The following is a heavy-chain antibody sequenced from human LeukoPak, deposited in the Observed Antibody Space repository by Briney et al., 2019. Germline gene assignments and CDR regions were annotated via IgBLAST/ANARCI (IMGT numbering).Heavy chain of an antibody. J-gene: IGHJ4*02. D-gene: IGHD1-26*01. CDR2: ISSSSSTI. CDR1: GFTFSSYS. Sequence: GGSLRLSCAASGFTFSSYSMNWVRQAPGKGLEWVSYISSSSSTIYYADSVKGRFTISRDNAKNSLYLQMNSLTDEDTALYYCAREGGSYPVYYFDYWGQGTLVTVSS. V-gene: IGHV3-48*02. CDR3: AREGGSYPVYYFDY.